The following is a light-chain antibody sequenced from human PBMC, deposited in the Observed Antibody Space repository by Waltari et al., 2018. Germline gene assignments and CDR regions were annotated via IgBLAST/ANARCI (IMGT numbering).Light chain of an antibody. CDR1: NSNMGSNI. CDR2: SND. CDR3: ATWDDRLTGVV. Sequence: QSVLTQPPSASGTPGQRVTISCPGSNSNMGSNIVNWYQQVPGTAPKLLIYSNDQRPSGVPDRFSGSKSGTSASLAISGLQSEDEADYYCATWDDRLTGVVFGGGTKVTVL. J-gene: IGLJ2*01. V-gene: IGLV1-44*01.